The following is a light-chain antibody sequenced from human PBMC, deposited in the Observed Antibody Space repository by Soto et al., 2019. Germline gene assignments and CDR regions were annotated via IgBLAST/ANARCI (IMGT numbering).Light chain of an antibody. CDR2: GAS. V-gene: IGKV3-20*01. J-gene: IGKJ1*01. CDR3: QQYGKLPRT. Sequence: ESVLTQSAATLSSFPVDRVNLSCRASQYINTRLAWYQHRPGQAPRLLIYGASSRATGIPDRFSGSGSGTDFTLTISRLEPEDFAVYYCQQYGKLPRTFGQGTKVDIK. CDR1: QYINTR.